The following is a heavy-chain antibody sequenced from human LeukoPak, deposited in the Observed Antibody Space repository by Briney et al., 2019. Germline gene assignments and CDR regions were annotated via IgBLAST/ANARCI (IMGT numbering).Heavy chain of an antibody. D-gene: IGHD2-8*01. Sequence: GGSLRLSCAASGFTVSSNYMSWVRQAPGKGLEWVSVIYSGGSTYYADSVKGRFTISRDNSKNTLYLQMNSLRAEDTAVYYCAREALIVLMVYATALDYWGQGTLVTVSS. CDR1: GFTVSSNY. CDR3: AREALIVLMVYATALDY. CDR2: IYSGGST. J-gene: IGHJ4*02. V-gene: IGHV3-66*01.